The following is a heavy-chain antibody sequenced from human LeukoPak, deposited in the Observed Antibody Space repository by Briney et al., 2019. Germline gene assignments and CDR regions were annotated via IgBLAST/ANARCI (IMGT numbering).Heavy chain of an antibody. CDR1: GYTFTSYG. CDR2: IDPNTGDS. Sequence: GASVKVSCKASGYTFTSYGIIWVRQAPGQGLEWMGWIDPNTGDSNYVQKFQGRVTMTRDTSISTVYMELSSLRSEDTAVYYCARVSSGWPDYFDYWGQGTLVTVSS. CDR3: ARVSSGWPDYFDY. V-gene: IGHV1-2*02. D-gene: IGHD6-19*01. J-gene: IGHJ4*02.